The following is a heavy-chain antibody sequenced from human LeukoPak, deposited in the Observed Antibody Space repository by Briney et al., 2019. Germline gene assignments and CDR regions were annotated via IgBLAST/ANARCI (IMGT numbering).Heavy chain of an antibody. CDR3: ARGSGWYFY. J-gene: IGHJ4*02. D-gene: IGHD6-19*01. CDR1: GFTFNSHS. Sequence: GGSLRLSCTASGFTFNSHSMSWVRQAPGKGLEWVANRKQDGSEKYYVGSVKGRFTISRDNAKNSLYLQMNSLRAEDTAVYYCARGSGWYFYWGQGTLVTVSS. V-gene: IGHV3-7*01. CDR2: RKQDGSEK.